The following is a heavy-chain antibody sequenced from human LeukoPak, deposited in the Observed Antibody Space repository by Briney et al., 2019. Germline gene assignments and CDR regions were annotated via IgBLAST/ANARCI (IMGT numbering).Heavy chain of an antibody. V-gene: IGHV3-23*01. J-gene: IGHJ4*02. CDR3: ARDLGGADDGLDY. D-gene: IGHD3-16*01. CDR1: GFTFSSYA. Sequence: GGSLRLSCAASGFTFSSYAMSWVRQAPGKGLEWVSAISGSGGSTYYADSVKGRFTISRDNSKNTLYLQMNSLRAEDTAVYYCARDLGGADDGLDYWGQGTLVTVSS. CDR2: ISGSGGST.